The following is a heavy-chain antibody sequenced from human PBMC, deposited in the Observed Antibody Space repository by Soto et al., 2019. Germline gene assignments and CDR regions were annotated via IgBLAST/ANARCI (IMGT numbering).Heavy chain of an antibody. J-gene: IGHJ6*03. CDR3: ARESGGATATLDYYYFYMDV. D-gene: IGHD5-12*01. CDR1: GDSFNDYY. Sequence: VQLAQSGAEVKKPGASVKVSCKTSGDSFNDYYIHWVRQAPGQGLEGMGWINPNVGATEYAQKFQGRVTVTRDTSIRTVYMELSSLRSDDTAVYYCARESGGATATLDYYYFYMDVWGKGTTVTVSS. V-gene: IGHV1-2*02. CDR2: INPNVGAT.